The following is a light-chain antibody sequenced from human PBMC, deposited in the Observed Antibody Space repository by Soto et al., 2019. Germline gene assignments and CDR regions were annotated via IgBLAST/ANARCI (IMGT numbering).Light chain of an antibody. V-gene: IGLV3-21*04. CDR3: QVGDSSRDHYV. CDR1: NIGSKS. Sequence: SYELTQPPSVSVAPGKTARITCGGNNIGSKSVHWYQQKPGQAPVLVIYYDSDRPSGIPERFSGSNSGNTATLTISRVEAGDGADYYCQVGDSSRDHYVFGTGTKVTAL. J-gene: IGLJ1*01. CDR2: YDS.